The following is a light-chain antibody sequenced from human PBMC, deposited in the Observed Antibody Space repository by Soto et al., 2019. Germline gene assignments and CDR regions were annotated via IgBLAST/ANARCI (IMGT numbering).Light chain of an antibody. CDR1: QGIGHS. V-gene: IGKV1-27*01. Sequence: DIQMTQSPPSLSASVGDRVTITCRASQGIGHSLAWYQQKPGTVPKLLIYSTSTLQYGLPSRFSGSGSGTDFTLTISSLQPEDVAAYYCQKYNTVPATFGQGTRLEIK. J-gene: IGKJ5*01. CDR2: STS. CDR3: QKYNTVPAT.